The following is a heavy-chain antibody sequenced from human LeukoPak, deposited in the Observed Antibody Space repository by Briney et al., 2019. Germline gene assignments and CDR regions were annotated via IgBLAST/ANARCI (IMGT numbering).Heavy chain of an antibody. V-gene: IGHV4-39*07. Sequence: SETLSLTCTVSGGSISSSSYYWGWIRQPPGKGLEWIGSIYYTGNTYYNPSLKSRVTMSVDTSKNQVFLKLSSVTAADTAVYYCARETADYGDYVDYWGQGALVTVSS. J-gene: IGHJ4*02. D-gene: IGHD4-17*01. CDR2: IYYTGNT. CDR1: GGSISSSSYY. CDR3: ARETADYGDYVDY.